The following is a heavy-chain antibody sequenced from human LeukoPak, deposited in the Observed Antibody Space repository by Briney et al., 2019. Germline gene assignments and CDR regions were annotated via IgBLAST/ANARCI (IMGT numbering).Heavy chain of an antibody. CDR1: GGTFSSYA. Sequence: ASVKVSCKASGGTFSSYAISWVRQAPGQGLEWMGWINPNSGGTNYAQKFRGRVTMTRDTSICTAYMELSRLRSDDTAVYYCARGSTHHYYGSGSYSNYYYYYMDVWGKGTTVTISS. CDR2: INPNSGGT. V-gene: IGHV1-2*02. D-gene: IGHD3-10*01. CDR3: ARGSTHHYYGSGSYSNYYYYYMDV. J-gene: IGHJ6*03.